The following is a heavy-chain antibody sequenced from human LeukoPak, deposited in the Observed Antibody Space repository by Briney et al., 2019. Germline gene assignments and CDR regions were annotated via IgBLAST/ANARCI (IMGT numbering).Heavy chain of an antibody. V-gene: IGHV4-39*07. D-gene: IGHD5-18*01. CDR2: IYYSGST. Sequence: NPSETLSLTCTVSGGSISSSSYYWGWIRQPPGKGLEWIGSIYYSGSTYYNPSLKSRVTISVDTSKNQFSLKLSSVTAADTAVYYCARRSYVDTAMALDYWGQGTLVTVSS. CDR3: ARRSYVDTAMALDY. J-gene: IGHJ4*02. CDR1: GGSISSSSYY.